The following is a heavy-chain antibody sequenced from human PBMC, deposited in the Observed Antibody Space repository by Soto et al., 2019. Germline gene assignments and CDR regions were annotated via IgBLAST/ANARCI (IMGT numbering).Heavy chain of an antibody. V-gene: IGHV3-66*04. J-gene: IGHJ4*02. CDR2: IYSGGST. CDR3: ASQLFQEGY. D-gene: IGHD2-15*01. CDR1: GFTVSSNY. Sequence: EVQLVESGGGLVQPGGSLRLSCAASGFTVSSNYMRWVRQAPGKGLEWVSVIYSGGSTYYADYVKGRFTISRQNSKNTLYLQMNGLRAEDTAVYYCASQLFQEGYWGQGTLVTVSS.